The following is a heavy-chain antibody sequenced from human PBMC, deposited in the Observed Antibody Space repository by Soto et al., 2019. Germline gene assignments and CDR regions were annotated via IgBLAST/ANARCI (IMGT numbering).Heavy chain of an antibody. CDR1: GFTFASNA. CDR2: ISGSGGST. D-gene: IGHD6-19*01. CDR3: AKLDQQWLVLGGFDP. V-gene: IGHV3-23*01. Sequence: GGSLRLSCAASGFTFASNAMTWVRQAPGKGLEWVSAISGSGGSTYYADSVKGRFTISRDNSKNTLYLQMNSLRAEDTAVYYCAKLDQQWLVLGGFDPWGQGTLVTVSS. J-gene: IGHJ5*02.